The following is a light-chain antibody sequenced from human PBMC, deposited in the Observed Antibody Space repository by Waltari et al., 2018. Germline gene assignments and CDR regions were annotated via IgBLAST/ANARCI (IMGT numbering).Light chain of an antibody. CDR3: QQYGSSPWT. CDR2: GAS. CDR1: QSVSSSY. Sequence: EIVLTQSPGTLSLSPGERATLSCRASQSVSSSYLAWYQQKPGQAPRRLIYGASGRANGIPDRFSGSGSGTDFTLTISRLEPEDFAVYYCQQYGSSPWTFGQGTKVEIK. V-gene: IGKV3-20*01. J-gene: IGKJ1*01.